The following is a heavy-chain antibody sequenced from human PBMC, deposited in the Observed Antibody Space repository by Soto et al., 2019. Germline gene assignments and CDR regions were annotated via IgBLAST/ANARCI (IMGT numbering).Heavy chain of an antibody. Sequence: LSLTCTVSGGSISSYYWSWIRQPPGKGLEWIGYIYHSGSTNYNPSLKSRVTISVDTSKNQFSLKLSSVTAADTAVYYCARRYYDILTGYYRFDYWGQGTLVTVSS. CDR1: GGSISSYY. D-gene: IGHD3-9*01. J-gene: IGHJ4*02. CDR2: IYHSGST. CDR3: ARRYYDILTGYYRFDY. V-gene: IGHV4-59*08.